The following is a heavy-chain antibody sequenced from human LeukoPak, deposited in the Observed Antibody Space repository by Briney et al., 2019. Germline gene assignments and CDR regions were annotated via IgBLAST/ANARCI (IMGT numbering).Heavy chain of an antibody. CDR2: IYPGDSDT. CDR3: ALGRELLTTPNY. D-gene: IGHD1-7*01. CDR1: GYSFTSYW. V-gene: IGHV5-51*01. J-gene: IGHJ4*02. Sequence: GESLKISCKGSGYSFTSYWIAWVRQMPGKDLEWMGIIYPGDSDTRYSPSFQGQVTISADKSITTAYLQWSSLKVSDTAMYYCALGRELLTTPNYWGQGTLVTVSS.